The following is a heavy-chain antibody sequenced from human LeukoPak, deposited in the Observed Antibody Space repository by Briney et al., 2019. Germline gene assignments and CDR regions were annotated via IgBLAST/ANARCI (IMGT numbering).Heavy chain of an antibody. CDR1: GYTFTSYY. V-gene: IGHV1-46*01. D-gene: IGHD6-13*01. CDR3: ARDRWNIAAAGRYWFDP. Sequence: ASVKVSCKASGYTFTSYYIHWVRQAPGQGLEWMGIINPSGGSTSYAQKFQGRVTMTRDTSTSTVYMELSSLRSEDTAVYYCARDRWNIAAAGRYWFDPWGQGTLVTVSS. J-gene: IGHJ5*02. CDR2: INPSGGST.